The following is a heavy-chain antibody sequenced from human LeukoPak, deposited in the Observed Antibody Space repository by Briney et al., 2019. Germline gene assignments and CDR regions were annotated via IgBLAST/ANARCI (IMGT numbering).Heavy chain of an antibody. CDR1: GGSISSSNYY. CDR3: ARQISDYYYYYMDV. V-gene: IGHV4-39*01. CDR2: IDYSGTT. J-gene: IGHJ6*03. D-gene: IGHD3-10*01. Sequence: SETLSLTCTVSGGSISSSNYYWGWIRQPPGKGLEWIGTIDYSGTTYYNPSLESRVTISEDTSKNQFSLTLRSVTAADTAVYYCARQISDYYYYYMDVWGKGTTVTVSS.